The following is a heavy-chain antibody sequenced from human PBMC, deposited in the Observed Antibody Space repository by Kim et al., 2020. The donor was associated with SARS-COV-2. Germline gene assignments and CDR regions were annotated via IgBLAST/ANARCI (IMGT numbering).Heavy chain of an antibody. CDR2: ISSSSSTI. D-gene: IGHD3-16*02. V-gene: IGHV3-48*02. J-gene: IGHJ6*03. CDR3: ARDIDDYVWGSYRLLPNYYMDV. CDR1: GFTFSSYS. Sequence: GGSLRLSCAASGFTFSSYSMNWVRQAPGKGLEWVSYISSSSSTIYYADSVKGRFTISRDNAKNSLYLQMNSLRDEDTAVYYCARDIDDYVWGSYRLLPNYYMDVWGQGAPVTLSS.